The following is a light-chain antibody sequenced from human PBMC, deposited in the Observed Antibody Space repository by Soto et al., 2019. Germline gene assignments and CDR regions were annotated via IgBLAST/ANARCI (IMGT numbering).Light chain of an antibody. CDR3: QVWDSISDHPV. J-gene: IGLJ2*01. CDR2: GVS. Sequence: QSVLTQPASVSGSPGQSVTISCTGTSSDVGGYNFVSWYRQLPGEAPKLILYGVSDRPSGVSDRFSGSKSGDTASLTISRVGAGDEADYYCQVWDSISDHPVFGGGTKLTVL. CDR1: SSDVGGYNF. V-gene: IGLV2-14*01.